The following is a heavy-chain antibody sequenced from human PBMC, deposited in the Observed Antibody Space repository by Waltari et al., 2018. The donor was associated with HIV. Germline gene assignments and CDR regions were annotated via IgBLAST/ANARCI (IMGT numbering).Heavy chain of an antibody. V-gene: IGHV3-21*01. CDR2: ISSSSSYI. D-gene: IGHD2-15*01. CDR1: GFTFSSYS. Sequence: EVQLVESGGGLVKPGGSLRLSCAASGFTFSSYSMNGVRQAPGKGLEWVSSISSSSSYIYYADSVKGRFTISRDNAKNSLYLQMNSLRAEDTAVYYCARERTYGGKGWFDPWGQGTLVTVSS. J-gene: IGHJ5*02. CDR3: ARERTYGGKGWFDP.